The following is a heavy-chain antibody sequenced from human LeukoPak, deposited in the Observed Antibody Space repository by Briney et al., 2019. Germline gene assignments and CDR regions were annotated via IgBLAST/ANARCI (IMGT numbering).Heavy chain of an antibody. V-gene: IGHV3-23*01. D-gene: IGHD5-12*01. Sequence: GGSLRLSCAASGFTFSSYAMSWVRQAPGKGLEWVSAISGSGGSTYYADSVKGRFTISRDNAKNSLFLQMNSLRAEDTAVYYCATYSGYDRIFDYWGQGTLVTVSS. CDR1: GFTFSSYA. CDR3: ATYSGYDRIFDY. J-gene: IGHJ4*02. CDR2: ISGSGGST.